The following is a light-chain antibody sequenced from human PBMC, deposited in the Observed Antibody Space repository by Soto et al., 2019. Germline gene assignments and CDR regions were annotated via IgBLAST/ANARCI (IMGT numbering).Light chain of an antibody. V-gene: IGLV2-14*01. J-gene: IGLJ2*01. CDR3: SSHTSSSTLV. CDR1: SSDVGSYNS. CDR2: EVS. Sequence: QSALTQPASVSGSPGQSITISCTGTSSDVGSYNSVSWYQQHPDKAPNLMIYEVSNRPSGVSNRFSGSKSGNTASLTISGLQAEDEADYYCSSHTSSSTLVFGGGTKLTVL.